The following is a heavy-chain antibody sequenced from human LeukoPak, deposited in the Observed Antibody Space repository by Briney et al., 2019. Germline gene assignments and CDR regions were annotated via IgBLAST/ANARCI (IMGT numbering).Heavy chain of an antibody. D-gene: IGHD6-19*01. CDR2: IRYDGSNK. Sequence: GGSLRLSCAASGFTFSSYGMHWVRQAPGKGLEWVAFIRYDGSNKYYADSVKGRFTISRDNSKNTLYLQMNSLRAEDTAVYYCARGIAVAPGDTFDIWGQGTMVTVSS. J-gene: IGHJ3*02. CDR3: ARGIAVAPGDTFDI. V-gene: IGHV3-30*02. CDR1: GFTFSSYG.